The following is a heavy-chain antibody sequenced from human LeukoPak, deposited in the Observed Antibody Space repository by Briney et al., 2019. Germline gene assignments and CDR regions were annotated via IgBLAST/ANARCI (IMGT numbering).Heavy chain of an antibody. D-gene: IGHD5-12*01. J-gene: IGHJ4*02. CDR3: ARVDIVATSFDY. CDR2: IYSGGST. V-gene: IGHV3-66*01. CDR1: GFTVSSNY. Sequence: PGGSLRLSCAASGFTVSSNYMSWVRLAPGKGLEWVSVIYSGGSTYYADSVKGRFTISRDNSKNTLYLQMNSLRAEDTAVYYCARVDIVATSFDYWGQGTLVTVSS.